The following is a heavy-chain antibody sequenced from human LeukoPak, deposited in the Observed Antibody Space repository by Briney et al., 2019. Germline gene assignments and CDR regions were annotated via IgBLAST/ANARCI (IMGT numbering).Heavy chain of an antibody. V-gene: IGHV4-34*01. CDR2: INHSGST. D-gene: IGHD6-13*01. CDR1: GGSFSGYY. Sequence: KPSETLSLTCAVYGGSFSGYYWSWIRQPPGKGLEWIGEINHSGSTNYNPSLKSRVTISVDTSKNQFSLKLSSVTAADTAVYYCARKLSIAAAGTPFDPWGQGTLVTVSS. CDR3: ARKLSIAAAGTPFDP. J-gene: IGHJ5*02.